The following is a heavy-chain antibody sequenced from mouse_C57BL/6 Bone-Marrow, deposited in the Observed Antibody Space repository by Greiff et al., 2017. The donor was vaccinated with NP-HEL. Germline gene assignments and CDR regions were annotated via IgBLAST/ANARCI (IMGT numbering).Heavy chain of an antibody. J-gene: IGHJ2*01. CDR3: TRDRKGFDY. Sequence: EVKVVESGEGLVKPGGSLKLSCAASGFTFSSYAMSWVRQTPEKRLEWVAYISSGGDYIYYADTVKGRFTISRDNARNTLYLQMSSLKSEDTAMYYCTRDRKGFDYWGQGTTLTVSS. V-gene: IGHV5-9-1*02. CDR2: ISSGGDYI. CDR1: GFTFSSYA.